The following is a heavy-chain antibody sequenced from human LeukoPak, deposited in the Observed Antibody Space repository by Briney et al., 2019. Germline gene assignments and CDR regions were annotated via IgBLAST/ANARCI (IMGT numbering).Heavy chain of an antibody. CDR3: ARVGGSMVRGVIREIYYFDY. V-gene: IGHV3-11*01. D-gene: IGHD3-10*01. CDR2: ISSSGSTI. CDR1: GFTFSDYY. J-gene: IGHJ4*02. Sequence: PGGSLRLSCAASGFTFSDYYMSWIRQAPGKGLEWVSYISSSGSTIYYADSVKGRFTISRDNAKNSLYLQMDSLRAEDTAVYYCARVGGSMVRGVIREIYYFDYWGQGTLVTVSS.